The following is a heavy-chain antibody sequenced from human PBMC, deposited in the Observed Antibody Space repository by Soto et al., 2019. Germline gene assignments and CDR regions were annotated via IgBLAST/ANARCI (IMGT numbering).Heavy chain of an antibody. CDR3: ASSGPIGSSQGDYYYYGMDV. D-gene: IGHD3-10*01. J-gene: IGHJ6*02. CDR1: GGTFSSYA. Sequence: SVKVSCKASGGTFSSYAISWVRQAPGQGLEWMGGIIPIFGTANYAQKFQGRVTITADESTSTAYMELSSLRSEDTAVYYCASSGPIGSSQGDYYYYGMDVWGQGTTVTVSS. V-gene: IGHV1-69*13. CDR2: IIPIFGTA.